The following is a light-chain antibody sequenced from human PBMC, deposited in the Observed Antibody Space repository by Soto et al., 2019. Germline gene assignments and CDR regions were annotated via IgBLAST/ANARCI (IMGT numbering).Light chain of an antibody. CDR3: HQLNNYPIT. V-gene: IGKV1-5*03. Sequence: DIQMTHSPSTLSASVGDRVTITFRASQSISIWLAWYQQKPGKAPKILIYKASSLESGVPSRFSGSGSGTEFTLTISSLQPDDFATYYCHQLNNYPITFGQGTRLEIK. CDR2: KAS. CDR1: QSISIW. J-gene: IGKJ5*01.